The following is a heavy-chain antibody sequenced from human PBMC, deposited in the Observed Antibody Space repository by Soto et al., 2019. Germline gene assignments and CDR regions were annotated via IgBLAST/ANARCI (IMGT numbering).Heavy chain of an antibody. D-gene: IGHD5-12*01. J-gene: IGHJ6*02. V-gene: IGHV4-59*12. CDR3: AASCVGCRGFNYYGMDV. Sequence: PSETLSLTCTVSGGSISSYYWSWIRQPPGKGLEWIGYIYYSGSTNYNPSLKSRVTISVDTSKNQYSLKLNSVTAADTAVYYFAASCVGCRGFNYYGMDVWGQGTTVTVSS. CDR1: GGSISSYY. CDR2: IYYSGST.